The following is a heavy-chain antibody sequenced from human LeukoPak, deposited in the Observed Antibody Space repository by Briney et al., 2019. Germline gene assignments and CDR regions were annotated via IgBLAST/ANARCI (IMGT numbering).Heavy chain of an antibody. CDR1: GFTFSSYA. CDR3: AKDSQWFGELPAFFDY. V-gene: IGHV3-23*01. D-gene: IGHD3-10*01. CDR2: ISDSGGST. Sequence: PGGSLRLSCAASGFTFSSYALSWVRQAPGKGLEWVSAISDSGGSTYYADSVKARFTISRDNSKNTLYLQMNSVRAEDTAVYCCAKDSQWFGELPAFFDYWGQGTLVTVSS. J-gene: IGHJ4*02.